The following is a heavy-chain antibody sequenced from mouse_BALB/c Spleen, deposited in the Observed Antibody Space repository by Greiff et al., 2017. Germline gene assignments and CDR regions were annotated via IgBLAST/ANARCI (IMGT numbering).Heavy chain of an antibody. CDR2: IDPSDSYT. V-gene: IGHV1-69*02. D-gene: IGHD1-1*01. Sequence: QVQLKQPGAELVKPGASVKLSCKASGYTFTSYWMHWVKQRPGQGLEWIGEIDPSDSYTNYNQKFKGKATLTVDKSSSTAYMQLSSLTSEDSAVYYCARRRGSSPYAMDYWGQGTSVTVSS. CDR3: ARRRGSSPYAMDY. J-gene: IGHJ4*01. CDR1: GYTFTSYW.